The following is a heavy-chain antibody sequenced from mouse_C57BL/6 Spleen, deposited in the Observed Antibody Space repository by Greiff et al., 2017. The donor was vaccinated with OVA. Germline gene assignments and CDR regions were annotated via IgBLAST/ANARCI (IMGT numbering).Heavy chain of an antibody. CDR1: GYSFTDYN. D-gene: IGHD2-4*01. Sequence: VQLQQSGPELVKPGASVKISCKASGYSFTDYNMNWVKQSNGKSLEWIGVINPNYGTTSYNQKFKGKATLTVDQSSSTAYMQLNSLTSEDSAVYYGARGRNYDYDWYFDVWGTGTTVTVSS. CDR3: ARGRNYDYDWYFDV. J-gene: IGHJ1*03. V-gene: IGHV1-39*01. CDR2: INPNYGTT.